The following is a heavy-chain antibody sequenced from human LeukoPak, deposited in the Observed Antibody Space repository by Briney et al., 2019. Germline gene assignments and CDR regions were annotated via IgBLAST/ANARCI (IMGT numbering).Heavy chain of an antibody. CDR2: TYYRSKWYN. CDR3: ARERSGGSWWVRYYYYYMDV. V-gene: IGHV6-1*01. CDR1: GDSVSSNSAA. Sequence: SQTLSLTCAISGDSVSSNSAAWNWIRQSPSRGLEWLGRTYYRSKWYNDYAVSVKSRITINPDTSKNQFSLQLNSVTPEDTAVYYCARERSGGSWWVRYYYYYMDVWGKGTTVTISS. D-gene: IGHD2-15*01. J-gene: IGHJ6*03.